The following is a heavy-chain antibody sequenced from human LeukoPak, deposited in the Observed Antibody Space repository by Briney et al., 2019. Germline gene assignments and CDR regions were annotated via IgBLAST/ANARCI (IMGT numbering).Heavy chain of an antibody. CDR2: INHSGST. CDR1: GGSISSDTSS. D-gene: IGHD3-9*01. Sequence: SETLSLTCTVSGGSISSDTSSYNWIRQPPGKGLEWIGEINHSGSTNYNPPLKSRVTISVDTSKNQFSLKLSSVTAADTAVYYCARGTNYDILTGYYFGYGIRRYYYGMDVWGQGTTVTVSS. CDR3: ARGTNYDILTGYYFGYGIRRYYYGMDV. V-gene: IGHV4-30-2*01. J-gene: IGHJ6*02.